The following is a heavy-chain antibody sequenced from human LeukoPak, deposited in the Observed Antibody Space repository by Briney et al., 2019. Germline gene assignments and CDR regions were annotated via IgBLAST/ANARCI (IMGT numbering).Heavy chain of an antibody. J-gene: IGHJ4*02. V-gene: IGHV4-61*02. CDR2: IYTSGNT. Sequence: SETLSLTCTVSGGSISSGSYFWSWIRQPAGKGLEWIGRIYTSGNTNYNPSLKSRVTISVDTSKNQFSLKLSSVTAADTAVYYCARDPGYSSSWDVWGQETLVTVSS. CDR3: ARDPGYSSSWDV. D-gene: IGHD6-13*01. CDR1: GGSISSGSYF.